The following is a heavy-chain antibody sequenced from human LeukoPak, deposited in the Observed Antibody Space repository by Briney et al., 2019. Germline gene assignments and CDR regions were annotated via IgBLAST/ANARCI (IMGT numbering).Heavy chain of an antibody. Sequence: GGSLRLSCAASGFTVSSNYMSWVRQAPGKGLEWVSAISGSGGSTYYADSVKGRFTISRDNSKNTLYLQMNSLRAEDTAVYYCAKDMVRGAFDPWGQGTLVTVSS. CDR2: ISGSGGST. CDR3: AKDMVRGAFDP. D-gene: IGHD3-10*01. J-gene: IGHJ5*02. CDR1: GFTVSSNY. V-gene: IGHV3-23*01.